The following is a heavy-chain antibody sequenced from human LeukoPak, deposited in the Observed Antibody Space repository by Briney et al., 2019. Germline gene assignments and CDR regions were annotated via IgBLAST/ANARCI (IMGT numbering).Heavy chain of an antibody. J-gene: IGHJ6*03. CDR1: GFTFSDYY. CDR3: AKVATDYYYMDV. D-gene: IGHD5-12*01. Sequence: GGSLRLSCAASGFTFSDYYMSWIRQAPGKGLEWVSYISSSGSTIYYADSVKGRFTISRDNSKNSLYLQTNSLRTEDTALYYCAKVATDYYYMDVWGKGTTVTVSS. V-gene: IGHV3-11*01. CDR2: ISSSGSTI.